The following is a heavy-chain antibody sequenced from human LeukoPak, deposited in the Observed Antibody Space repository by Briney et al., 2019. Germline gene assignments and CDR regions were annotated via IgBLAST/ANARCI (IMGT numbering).Heavy chain of an antibody. CDR2: ISSSSSYI. Sequence: PGGSLRLSCAASGFTFSSYSMNWVRQAPGKGLEWVSSISSSSSYIYYADSVKGRFTISRDNAKNSLYLQMNSLRAEDTAVYYCAGDEINYGSGSFDYWGQGTLVTVSS. CDR3: AGDEINYGSGSFDY. D-gene: IGHD3-10*01. J-gene: IGHJ4*02. CDR1: GFTFSSYS. V-gene: IGHV3-21*01.